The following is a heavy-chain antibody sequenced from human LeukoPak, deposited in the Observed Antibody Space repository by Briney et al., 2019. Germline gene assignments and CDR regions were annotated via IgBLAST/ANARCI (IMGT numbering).Heavy chain of an antibody. J-gene: IGHJ1*01. CDR2: ISYDERGK. Sequence: PGGSLRLSCAASGFGFNYYGMAWFRQSPGKGLEWVATISYDERGKHYADSVQGRFTISRDNSKSVLYLQLDYLRPEDTAVYYCSTDGTPKFEHWGQGTLVTVSS. CDR1: GFGFNYYG. CDR3: STDGTPKFEH. V-gene: IGHV3-30*03. D-gene: IGHD3-16*01.